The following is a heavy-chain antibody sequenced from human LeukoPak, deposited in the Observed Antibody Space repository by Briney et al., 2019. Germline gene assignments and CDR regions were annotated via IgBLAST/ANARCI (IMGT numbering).Heavy chain of an antibody. D-gene: IGHD6-19*01. V-gene: IGHV3-48*02. Sequence: PGGSLRLSCAASGFTFSSYAMSWVRQAPGRGLGWVSYISSSGSNIYYAACVKGRFTISRDNAKNSLYLQMNSLRDEDTAEYCCEREGAVAGWDYYGMDVWGQGTTVTVSS. J-gene: IGHJ6*02. CDR2: ISSSGSNI. CDR3: EREGAVAGWDYYGMDV. CDR1: GFTFSSYA.